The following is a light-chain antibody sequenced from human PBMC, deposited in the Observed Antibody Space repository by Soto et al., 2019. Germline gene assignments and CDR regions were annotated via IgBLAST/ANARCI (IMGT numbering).Light chain of an antibody. V-gene: IGLV2-23*02. Sequence: QSVLTQPASVSGSPGQSITISCTGTSSDVGSYNLVSCYQQHPGKAPKLMIYEVSKRPSGVSNRFSGSKSGNTASLTISGLQAEDEANYYCCSYGGSSPPLILGPGTKFTVL. J-gene: IGLJ1*01. CDR2: EVS. CDR3: CSYGGSSPPLI. CDR1: SSDVGSYNL.